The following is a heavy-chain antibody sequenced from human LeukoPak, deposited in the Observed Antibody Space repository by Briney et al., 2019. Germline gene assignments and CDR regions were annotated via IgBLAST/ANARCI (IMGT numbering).Heavy chain of an antibody. CDR1: GFTLSNYW. Sequence: SLTLSCAASGFTLSNYWMMWVRQAPGKGLEWVANIKHYGSDKHYVDPVKSRFTASRDNALNSLYLQMNSLRAEDTAVYYCARDRGFFYSWGQGTMVSV. CDR3: ARDRGFFYS. CDR2: IKHYGSDK. V-gene: IGHV3-7*01. J-gene: IGHJ4*02.